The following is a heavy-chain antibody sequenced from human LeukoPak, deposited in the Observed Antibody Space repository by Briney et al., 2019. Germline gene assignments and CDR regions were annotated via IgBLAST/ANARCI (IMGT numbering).Heavy chain of an antibody. Sequence: GGSLRLSCAASGFAFSSYGIHWVRQAPGKGLDWVGVVSYDGSNKYYADSVKGRFIISRDNSKSTLYLQMNGLRVEDTAVYYCAKEHVLKGTADFWGQGTLVTVSS. D-gene: IGHD1-7*01. CDR2: VSYDGSNK. CDR1: GFAFSSYG. V-gene: IGHV3-30*18. J-gene: IGHJ4*02. CDR3: AKEHVLKGTADF.